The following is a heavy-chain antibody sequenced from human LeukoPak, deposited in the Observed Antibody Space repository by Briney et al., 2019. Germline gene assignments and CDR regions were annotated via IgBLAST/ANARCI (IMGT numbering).Heavy chain of an antibody. CDR3: AKGGYSGYESWFDP. D-gene: IGHD5-12*01. CDR2: ISWNSGSV. J-gene: IGHJ5*02. V-gene: IGHV3-9*01. CDR1: GFTFDDYA. Sequence: PGRSLRLSCAASGFTFDDYAMHWVRQAPGKGLEWVSGISWNSGSVAYADSVKGRFAISRDNAKNSLYLQMNSLRAEDTALYYCAKGGYSGYESWFDPWGQGTLVTVSS.